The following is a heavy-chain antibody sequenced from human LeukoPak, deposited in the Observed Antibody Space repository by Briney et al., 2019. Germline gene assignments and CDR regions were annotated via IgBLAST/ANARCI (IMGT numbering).Heavy chain of an antibody. D-gene: IGHD3-10*01. CDR3: ARDGPAQMVDFDY. CDR2: NYPNNGAT. J-gene: IGHJ4*02. V-gene: IGHV1-2*02. CDR1: GYTFSGTGWY. Sequence: ASVKVSCKASGYTFSGTGWYLYWLRQAPGQGLECMGWNYPNNGATAYAQKFQGRVAMTRDTSITTAYMELSRLRPDDTAVYYCARDGPAQMVDFDYWGQGTLVTVSS.